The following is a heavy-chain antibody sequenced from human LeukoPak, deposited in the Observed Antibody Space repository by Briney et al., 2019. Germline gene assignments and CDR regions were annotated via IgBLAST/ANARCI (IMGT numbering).Heavy chain of an antibody. CDR2: INPNSGGT. V-gene: IGHV1-2*06. J-gene: IGHJ4*02. CDR1: GYTFTGHY. CDR3: ARDRGQQLVSGY. Sequence: ASVKVSCKASGYTFTGHYMHWVGQAPGQGLEWMGRINPNSGGTNYAQKFQGRVTMTRDTSISTAYMELSRLRSDDTAVYYCARDRGQQLVSGYWGQGTLVTVSS. D-gene: IGHD6-13*01.